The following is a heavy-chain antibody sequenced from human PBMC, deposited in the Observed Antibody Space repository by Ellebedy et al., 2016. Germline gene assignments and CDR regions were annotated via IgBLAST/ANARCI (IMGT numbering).Heavy chain of an antibody. CDR2: IFPGDSDT. CDR3: ARSSGSYSDFDY. V-gene: IGHV5-51*01. J-gene: IGHJ4*02. CDR1: ENTYINYW. Sequence: GESLKISXKVSENTYINYWIAWVRQMPGKGLEWMGIIFPGDSDTRYSPSFQGQVIISADKFISTAYLEWGSLKTSDTAMYYCARSSGSYSDFDYWGQGTLVNVSS. D-gene: IGHD1-26*01.